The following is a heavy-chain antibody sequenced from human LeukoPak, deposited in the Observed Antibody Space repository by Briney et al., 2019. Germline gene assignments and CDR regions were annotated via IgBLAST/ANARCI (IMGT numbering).Heavy chain of an antibody. J-gene: IGHJ2*01. D-gene: IGHD1-26*01. CDR2: ISSSGSTI. CDR3: GRENVIVDPGEFDL. CDR1: GFTFSSYE. V-gene: IGHV3-48*03. Sequence: GGSLRLSRAASGFTFSSYEMNWVRQAPGKGLEWVSYISSSGSTIYYADSVKGRFTISRDNAKNSLYLQMNSLRAEDTAVYYCGRENVIVDPGEFDLWGRGTLSLSPQ.